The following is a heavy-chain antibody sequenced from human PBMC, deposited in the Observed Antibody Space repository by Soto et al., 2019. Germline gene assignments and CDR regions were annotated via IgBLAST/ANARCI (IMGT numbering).Heavy chain of an antibody. Sequence: PSETLSLTCTLSGGSLSGGSYHWSWIRQSPGKGLEWLAYIYYTGSTNYNPSLQSRVTISLHMSKNQFSLKVSSVTAADTAVYFCARGNLAAAGSFDYWGQGALVTVSS. V-gene: IGHV4-61*01. CDR1: GGSLSGGSYH. CDR2: IYYTGST. D-gene: IGHD6-13*01. J-gene: IGHJ4*02. CDR3: ARGNLAAAGSFDY.